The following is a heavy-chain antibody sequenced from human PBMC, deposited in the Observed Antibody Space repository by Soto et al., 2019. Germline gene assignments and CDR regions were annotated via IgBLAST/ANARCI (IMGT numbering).Heavy chain of an antibody. CDR2: IYYSGST. J-gene: IGHJ4*02. Sequence: QVQLQESGPGLVKPSQTLSLTCTVSGGSISSGGYYWSWIRQHPGKGLEWIGYIYYSGSTYYNPSVKTRVTIXVXTPXNQFSLKLSSVTAADTAVYYCAREGGIVGATAADYWGQGTLVTVSS. D-gene: IGHD1-26*01. CDR3: AREGGIVGATAADY. CDR1: GGSISSGGYY. V-gene: IGHV4-31*03.